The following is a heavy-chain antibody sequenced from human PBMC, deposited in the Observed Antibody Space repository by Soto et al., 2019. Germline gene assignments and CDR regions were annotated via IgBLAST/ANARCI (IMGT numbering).Heavy chain of an antibody. CDR2: IKEDGSER. CDR1: GFSFVNYW. V-gene: IGHV3-7*03. CDR3: ARDVGPVTIFGEALSGYFDF. Sequence: GGSLRLSCAVSGFSFVNYWMSWVRQAPGKGLEWLASIKEDGSERYYLDSVKGRFTISRDNAKDSLSLQINSLRGEDTAFYYCARDVGPVTIFGEALSGYFDFWGQGTLVTVSS. J-gene: IGHJ4*02. D-gene: IGHD3-3*01.